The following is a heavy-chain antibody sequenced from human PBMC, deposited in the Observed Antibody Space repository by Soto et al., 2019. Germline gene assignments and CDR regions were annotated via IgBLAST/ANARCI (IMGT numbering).Heavy chain of an antibody. CDR1: GYTFNSYA. J-gene: IGHJ5*02. CDR3: ARVYYYDNGFDP. Sequence: ASVKVSCKASGYTFNSYAMHWVRQAPGQRLEWMGWINAGNGNTKYSQKFQGRVTITRDTSASTAYMELSSLRSEDTAVYYCARVYYYDNGFDPWGQGTLVTVSS. V-gene: IGHV1-3*01. CDR2: INAGNGNT. D-gene: IGHD3-22*01.